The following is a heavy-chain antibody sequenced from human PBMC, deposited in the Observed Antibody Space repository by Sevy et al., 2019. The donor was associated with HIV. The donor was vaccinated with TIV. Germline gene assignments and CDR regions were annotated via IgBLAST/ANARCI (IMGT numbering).Heavy chain of an antibody. CDR1: GYTFTGYY. D-gene: IGHD1-20*01. V-gene: IGHV1-2*06. J-gene: IGHJ6*02. CDR3: AREVITGTYYTYYYYGMDV. CDR2: INPNSGGT. Sequence: ASVKVSCKASGYTFTGYYMHWVRQAPGQGLEWMGRINPNSGGTNYAQKFQGRVTMTRDTSISTAYTELSRLRSDDTAVYYCAREVITGTYYTYYYYGMDVWGQGTTVTVSS.